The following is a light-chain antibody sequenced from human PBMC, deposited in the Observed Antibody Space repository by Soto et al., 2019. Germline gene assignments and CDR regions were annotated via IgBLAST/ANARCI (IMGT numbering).Light chain of an antibody. CDR1: QSISSW. Sequence: DIQMTQSPSTLSASVGDRVTITCRASQSISSWLAWYQQKPGKAPKLLIYDASSLDSGVPSRFSGSGSGTEFTLTISSLQPDDFATYYCQQYNSWTFGQGTKVEIK. CDR3: QQYNSWT. CDR2: DAS. V-gene: IGKV1-5*01. J-gene: IGKJ1*01.